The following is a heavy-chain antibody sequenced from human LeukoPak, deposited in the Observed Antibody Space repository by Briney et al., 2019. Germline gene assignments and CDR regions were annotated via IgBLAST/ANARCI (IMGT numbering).Heavy chain of an antibody. CDR2: IYDSGST. CDR1: GGSISSGGYY. CDR3: ERGHYAEIDY. J-gene: IGHJ4*02. V-gene: IGHV4-31*03. D-gene: IGHD4-17*01. Sequence: SETLSLTCTASGGSISSGGYYWSWIRQHPGKGLESYGYIYDSGSTYYNPSLKSRINISVDTPKNQFSLKLSSVTAADSAVYYCERGHYAEIDYWGQGTLVTVSS.